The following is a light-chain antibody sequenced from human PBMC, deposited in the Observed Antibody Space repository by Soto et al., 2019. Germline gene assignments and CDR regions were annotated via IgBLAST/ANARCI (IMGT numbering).Light chain of an antibody. CDR2: EAS. CDR3: QQYHSLPFT. V-gene: IGKV1-33*01. J-gene: IGKJ3*01. Sequence: DIQMTQSPSSLSASVGDRITITCQASQDISKYLIWYQQTPGKAPKFLIYEASKLERGVPSRFSVSGYGTAFTVTINSLQPDDIATYYCQQYHSLPFTFGPGTKLDIK. CDR1: QDISKY.